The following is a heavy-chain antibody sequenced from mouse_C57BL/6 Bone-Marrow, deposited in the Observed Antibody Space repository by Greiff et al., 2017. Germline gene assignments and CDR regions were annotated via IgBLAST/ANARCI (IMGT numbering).Heavy chain of an antibody. D-gene: IGHD2-2*01. CDR3: AREDYGYDEYYAMDY. V-gene: IGHV1-64*01. CDR2: IHPNSGST. CDR1: GYTFTSYW. J-gene: IGHJ4*01. Sequence: VKLQQPGAELVKPGASVKLSCKASGYTFTSYWMHWVKQRPGQGLEWIGMIHPNSGSTNYNEKFKSKATLTVDKSSSTAYMQLSSLTSEDSAVYYCAREDYGYDEYYAMDYWGQGTSVTVSS.